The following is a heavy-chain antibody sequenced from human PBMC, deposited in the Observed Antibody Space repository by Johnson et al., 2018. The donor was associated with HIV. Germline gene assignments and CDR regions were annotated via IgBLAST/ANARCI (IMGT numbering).Heavy chain of an antibody. Sequence: QVQLVESGGGLVQPGGSLRLSCAASDFTVGSIYMSWIRQTPGKGLEWVSYISSSGGTIYYADSVKGRFPISRDNAKNSLYLQMNSLRAEDTALYYCARERGSGSYYSAFDIWGQGTMVTVSS. V-gene: IGHV3-11*01. CDR3: ARERGSGSYYSAFDI. J-gene: IGHJ3*02. D-gene: IGHD1-26*01. CDR1: DFTVGSIY. CDR2: ISSSGGTI.